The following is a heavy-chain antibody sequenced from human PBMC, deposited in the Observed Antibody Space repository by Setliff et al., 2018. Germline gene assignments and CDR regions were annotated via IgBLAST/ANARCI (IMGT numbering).Heavy chain of an antibody. D-gene: IGHD3-22*01. J-gene: IGHJ6*03. CDR1: GYTFTNYG. Sequence: ASVKVSCRTSGYTFTNYGISGGRQDPGQGLEWMGWISAYNDNTNYAQKVQGRVTMTTDTSTSTAYMELRSLTSDDTAVYYCARAGRSYYYSSGDYYHPYYYYYMDVWGKGTTVTVSS. CDR3: ARAGRSYYYSSGDYYHPYYYYYMDV. V-gene: IGHV1-18*01. CDR2: ISAYNDNT.